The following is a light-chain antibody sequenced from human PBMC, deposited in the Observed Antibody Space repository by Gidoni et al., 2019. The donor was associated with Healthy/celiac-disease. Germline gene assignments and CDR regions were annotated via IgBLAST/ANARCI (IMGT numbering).Light chain of an antibody. CDR3: QQRSNWPPLFT. Sequence: EIVFTQSPATLSLSPGERATLSCRASQSVSSYLAWYQQKPGQAPRLLIYDASNRATGIPARLSGSGSGTDFTLTISSLEPEDFAVYYCQQRSNWPPLFTFGPXTKVDIK. CDR2: DAS. J-gene: IGKJ3*01. CDR1: QSVSSY. V-gene: IGKV3-11*01.